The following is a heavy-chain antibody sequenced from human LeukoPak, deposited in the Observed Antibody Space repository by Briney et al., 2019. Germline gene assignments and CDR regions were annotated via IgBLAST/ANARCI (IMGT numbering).Heavy chain of an antibody. Sequence: SETLSLTCTVSDYSISSGYYWGWIRQPPGKGLEWIGRIYTSGNTNYNPSLKSRVTISVDTSKNQFSLKLSSVTAADTAVYYCARETSSGYNWFDPWGQGTLVTVSS. D-gene: IGHD3-22*01. CDR3: ARETSSGYNWFDP. CDR2: IYTSGNT. J-gene: IGHJ5*02. V-gene: IGHV4-38-2*02. CDR1: DYSISSGYY.